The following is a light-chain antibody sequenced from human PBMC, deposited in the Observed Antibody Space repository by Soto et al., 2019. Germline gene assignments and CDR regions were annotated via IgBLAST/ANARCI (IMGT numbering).Light chain of an antibody. CDR3: LLSYNGPYV. V-gene: IGLV7-46*01. J-gene: IGLJ1*01. CDR1: TGAVTNGHY. CDR2: DTT. Sequence: QAFVTREPSLTVSTGGTVALTCGSSTGAVTNGHYPYWFQQKPGQAPRTLIYDTTNRHSWTPARFSGSLLGGKAALTLSGAQPEDEAEYYCLLSYNGPYVFGTGTKVTVL.